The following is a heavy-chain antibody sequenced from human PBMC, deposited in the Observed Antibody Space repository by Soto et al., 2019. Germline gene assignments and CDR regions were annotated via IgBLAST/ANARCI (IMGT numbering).Heavy chain of an antibody. CDR3: TTVRGVIIFHYYGMDV. Sequence: GGSLRLSCAVSGLTFRNAWMNWVRQAPGKGLEWVGRIKSKNDGGTTDYAAPVKGRFTISRDDSKNTLYLQMNSLKTEDTAFFYCTTVRGVIIFHYYGMDVWGQGTTVTVSS. CDR2: IKSKNDGGTT. CDR1: GLTFRNAW. V-gene: IGHV3-15*07. J-gene: IGHJ6*02. D-gene: IGHD3-10*01.